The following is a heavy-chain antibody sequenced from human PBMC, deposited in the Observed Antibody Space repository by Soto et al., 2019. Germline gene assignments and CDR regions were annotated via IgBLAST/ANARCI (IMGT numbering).Heavy chain of an antibody. V-gene: IGHV4-34*01. CDR3: AKLSCTSSTCYFPGWFDP. D-gene: IGHD2-2*01. CDR2: INHSGST. J-gene: IGHJ5*02. Sequence: PSETLSLTCAVYGGSFSGYYWSWIRQPPGKGLEWIGEINHSGSTNYNPSLKSRVTISVDTTKNQFSLQLKSMTAADTAVYYCAKLSCTSSTCYFPGWFDPWGQGTLVTVSS. CDR1: GGSFSGYY.